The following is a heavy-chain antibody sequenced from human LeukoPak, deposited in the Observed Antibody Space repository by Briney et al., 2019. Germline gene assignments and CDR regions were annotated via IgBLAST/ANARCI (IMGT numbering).Heavy chain of an antibody. D-gene: IGHD3-22*01. Sequence: SQTLSLTCTVSGGSISSGDYYWSWIRQPPGKGLEWIGYIYYSGSTYYNPSLKSRVTISVDTSKNQFSLKLSSVTAADTAVYYCARANYDSSGYNAFDIWGQGTMVTVSS. CDR1: GGSISSGDYY. CDR3: ARANYDSSGYNAFDI. CDR2: IYYSGST. J-gene: IGHJ3*02. V-gene: IGHV4-30-4*01.